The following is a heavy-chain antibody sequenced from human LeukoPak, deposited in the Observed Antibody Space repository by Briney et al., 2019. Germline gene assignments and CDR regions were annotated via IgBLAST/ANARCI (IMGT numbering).Heavy chain of an antibody. Sequence: SVKVSCKASGGTFSSYAISWVRQAPGQGLEWMGRIIPILGIANYAQKFQGRVTITADKSTSTAYMELSSLRSEDTAVYYCARALYRGYYFDYWGQGTLVTVSS. J-gene: IGHJ4*02. V-gene: IGHV1-69*04. CDR3: ARALYRGYYFDY. CDR1: GGTFSSYA. CDR2: IIPILGIA. D-gene: IGHD3-16*01.